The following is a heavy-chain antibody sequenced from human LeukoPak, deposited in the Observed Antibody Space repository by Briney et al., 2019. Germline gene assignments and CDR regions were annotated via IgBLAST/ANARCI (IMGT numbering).Heavy chain of an antibody. D-gene: IGHD6-13*01. Sequence: SSETLSLTCAVSGGSILSTNWWSWVRQPPGKGLEWIGEVHLSGASNYNPSLKSRVSMSIDKSRNHLSLELTSVTAADTAVYYCARHGVAAAVDAWYFDLWGRGTLVTVSS. V-gene: IGHV4-4*02. J-gene: IGHJ2*01. CDR2: VHLSGAS. CDR3: ARHGVAAAVDAWYFDL. CDR1: GGSILSTNW.